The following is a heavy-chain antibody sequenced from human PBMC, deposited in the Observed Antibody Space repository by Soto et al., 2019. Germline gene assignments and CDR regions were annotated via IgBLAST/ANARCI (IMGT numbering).Heavy chain of an antibody. J-gene: IGHJ4*02. V-gene: IGHV4-39*01. Sequence: QLQLQESGPGLVKPSETLSLTCTVSGGSISSSSYYWAWVRQPPGKGLEWIGSVYYSGTTYYNPSLKSRAPISGDTSKNQFSLRLSSVTAADTAVFYCARLIHCKTTSCYFDYWGQGTLVTVSS. CDR3: ARLIHCKTTSCYFDY. D-gene: IGHD2-2*01. CDR2: VYYSGTT. CDR1: GGSISSSSYY.